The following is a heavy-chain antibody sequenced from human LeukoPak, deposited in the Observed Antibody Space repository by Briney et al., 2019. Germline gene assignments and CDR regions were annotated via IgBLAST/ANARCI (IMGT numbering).Heavy chain of an antibody. CDR3: AKASPLRYFGWLLTYPFDY. V-gene: IGHV3-23*01. Sequence: GGSLRLSCAASGFTFSSYAMSWGLRAPREGLEWVSAISGSGGSTYYAHSVKGRFTISRDNSKNTLYLQMNSLRAEDTAVYYCAKASPLRYFGWLLTYPFDYWGQGTLVTVSS. D-gene: IGHD3-9*01. J-gene: IGHJ4*02. CDR1: GFTFSSYA. CDR2: ISGSGGST.